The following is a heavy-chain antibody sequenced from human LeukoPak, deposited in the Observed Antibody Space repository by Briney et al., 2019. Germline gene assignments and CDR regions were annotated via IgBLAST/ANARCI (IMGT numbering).Heavy chain of an antibody. Sequence: SETLSLTCSVSGASIRDPYWSWLRQPPGKALEWIGYMSHSGSSNYNPSLKSRVTISVDTSKNQFSLKLSSVTAADTAVYYCARGIAAAGTFDYWGQGTLVTVSS. CDR3: ARGIAAAGTFDY. J-gene: IGHJ4*02. V-gene: IGHV4-4*09. D-gene: IGHD6-13*01. CDR2: MSHSGSS. CDR1: GASIRDPY.